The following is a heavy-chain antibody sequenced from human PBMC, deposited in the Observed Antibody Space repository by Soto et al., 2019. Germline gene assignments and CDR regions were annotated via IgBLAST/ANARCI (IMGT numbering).Heavy chain of an antibody. CDR2: IIPIFGTA. Sequence: ASVKVSCKASGGTFSSYAISWVRQAPGQGLEWMGGIIPIFGTANYAQKFQGRVTITADESTSTAYMELSSLRSEDTAVYYCARVPDDSSGYYSPSPRYYFDYWGQGTLVTVSS. CDR1: GGTFSSYA. CDR3: ARVPDDSSGYYSPSPRYYFDY. V-gene: IGHV1-69*13. J-gene: IGHJ4*02. D-gene: IGHD3-22*01.